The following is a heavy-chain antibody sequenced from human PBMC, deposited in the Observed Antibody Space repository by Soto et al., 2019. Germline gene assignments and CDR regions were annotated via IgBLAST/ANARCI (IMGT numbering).Heavy chain of an antibody. V-gene: IGHV3-30*18. CDR1: GFTFSSYG. CDR3: AKDLAYSSGWYYFDY. Sequence: QVQLVESGGGVVQPGRSLRLSCAASGFTFSSYGMHWVRQAPGKGLEWVAVISYNGRNKNYADSVEGRFTISRDNSKNTLYLQMNSLRAEDTAVYYCAKDLAYSSGWYYFDYWGQGTLVTVSS. J-gene: IGHJ4*02. D-gene: IGHD6-19*01. CDR2: ISYNGRNK.